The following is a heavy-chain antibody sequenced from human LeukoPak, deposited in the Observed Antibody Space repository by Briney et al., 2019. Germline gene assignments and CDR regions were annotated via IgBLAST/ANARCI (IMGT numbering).Heavy chain of an antibody. Sequence: SVKVSCKASGGTFGNYAINWVRQAPGQGLEWMGGVLPIFGTTNYAQKFQDRVVITTDESARTAYMELSSLTSADTAVYYCARAGRPAGLNYAWRDWFDPWGQGTLVTVSS. CDR1: GGTFGNYA. D-gene: IGHD2-2*01. CDR3: ARAGRPAGLNYAWRDWFDP. V-gene: IGHV1-69*05. CDR2: VLPIFGTT. J-gene: IGHJ5*02.